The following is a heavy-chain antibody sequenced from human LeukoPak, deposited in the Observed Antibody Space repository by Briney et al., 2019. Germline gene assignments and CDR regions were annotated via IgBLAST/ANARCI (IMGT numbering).Heavy chain of an antibody. V-gene: IGHV4-38-2*01. D-gene: IGHD5-12*01. J-gene: IGHJ5*02. Sequence: SETLSLTCAVSGYSISSGYYWGWIRQPPGKGLEWIGSIYHSGSTYYNPSLKGRVTISVDTSKNQFSLKLSSVTAADTAVYYCARGQTQWLRYNWFDPWGQGTLVTVSS. CDR2: IYHSGST. CDR3: ARGQTQWLRYNWFDP. CDR1: GYSISSGYY.